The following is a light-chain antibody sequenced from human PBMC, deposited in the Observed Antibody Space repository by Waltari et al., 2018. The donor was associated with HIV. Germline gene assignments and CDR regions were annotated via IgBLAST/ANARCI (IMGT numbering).Light chain of an antibody. CDR3: SSYASGGSLL. CDR1: GRDIAVYNY. CDR2: NTN. V-gene: IGLV2-14*01. Sequence: QSALTQPASVSGSPGQSITISCIGSGRDIAVYNYLSWYQHPPHGAPRLVVFNTNSRPSGSPFRFAGSKSGNTASLTISGLQAEDEGIYYCSSYASGGSLLFGGGTKVTVL. J-gene: IGLJ3*02.